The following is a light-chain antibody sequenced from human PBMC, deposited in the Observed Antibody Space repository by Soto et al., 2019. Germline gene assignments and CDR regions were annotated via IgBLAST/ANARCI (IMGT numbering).Light chain of an antibody. CDR2: GAS. CDR1: QSVSSN. Sequence: EIVMTQSPATLSVSPGERATLSCRASQSVSSNLAWYQHKPGQAPRLLIYGASTRPTGIPARFSASGSGTEFSLTISILQSEDFAVYYCQQYNNWPGKQYTFGQGTKLEIK. V-gene: IGKV3-15*01. J-gene: IGKJ2*01. CDR3: QQYNNWPGKQYT.